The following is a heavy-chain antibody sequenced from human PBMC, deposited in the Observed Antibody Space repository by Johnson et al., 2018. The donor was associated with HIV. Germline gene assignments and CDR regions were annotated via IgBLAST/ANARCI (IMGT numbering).Heavy chain of an antibody. D-gene: IGHD5-18*01. V-gene: IGHV3-30-3*01. CDR1: GFTFSSYS. J-gene: IGHJ3*02. CDR3: ARAYSYGAFDI. Sequence: QVQLVESGGGVVQPGRSLRLSCAASGFTFSSYSVHWVRQAPGKGLEWVAVISFDGYNKYYADSVKGRFTISRDNAKNSLYLQMNSLRAEDTAVYYCARAYSYGAFDIWGLGTMVTVSS. CDR2: ISFDGYNK.